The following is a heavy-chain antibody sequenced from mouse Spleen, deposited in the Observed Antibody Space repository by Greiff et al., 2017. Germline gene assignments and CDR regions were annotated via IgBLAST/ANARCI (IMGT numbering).Heavy chain of an antibody. CDR3: ARDMGLGPPFDY. CDR1: GFTFTDYY. CDR2: IRNKANGYTT. J-gene: IGHJ2*01. D-gene: IGHD4-1*01. V-gene: IGHV7-3*02. Sequence: EVHGVESGGGLVQPGGSLRLSCATSGFTFTDYYMSWVRQPPGKALEWLGFIRNKANGYTTEYSASVKGRFTISRDNSQSILYLQMNTLRAEDSATYYCARDMGLGPPFDYWGQGTTLTVSS.